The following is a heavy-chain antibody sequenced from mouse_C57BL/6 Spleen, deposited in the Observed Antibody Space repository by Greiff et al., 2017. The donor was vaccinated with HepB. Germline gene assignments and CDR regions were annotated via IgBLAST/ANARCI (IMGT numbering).Heavy chain of an antibody. J-gene: IGHJ2*01. CDR2: INPNNGGN. CDR3: AITTGVAFDY. CDR1: GYTFTDYN. Sequence: EVMLVESGPELVKPGASVKIPCKASGYTFTDYNMDWVKQSHGKSLEWIGDINPNNGGNIYNQKFKGNATLTVDKSSSTAYMWLRSLTSEDTAVYYCAITTGVAFDYWGQGTTLTVSS. V-gene: IGHV1-18*01. D-gene: IGHD1-1*01.